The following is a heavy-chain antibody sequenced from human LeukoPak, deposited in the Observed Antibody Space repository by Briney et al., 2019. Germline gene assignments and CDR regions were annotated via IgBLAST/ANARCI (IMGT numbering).Heavy chain of an antibody. J-gene: IGHJ6*02. D-gene: IGHD4-17*01. CDR2: IKQDGSEK. Sequence: GGSLRLSCAASGFTFSSYGMHWVRQAPGKGLEWVAKIKQDGSEKYYVDSVKGRFTISRDNAKKSLYLQMNSLRAEDTAVYYCAREGVTTPYGMDVWGQGNTVTVSS. CDR3: AREGVTTPYGMDV. CDR1: GFTFSSYG. V-gene: IGHV3-7*04.